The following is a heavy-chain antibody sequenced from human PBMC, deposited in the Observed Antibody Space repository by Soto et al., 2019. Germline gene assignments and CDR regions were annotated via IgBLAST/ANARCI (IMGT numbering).Heavy chain of an antibody. D-gene: IGHD2-15*01. V-gene: IGHV1-3*01. CDR3: ARDHVVPTGLSHYYGMDV. J-gene: IGHJ6*02. CDR2: INAGNGNT. Sequence: GASVKVSCKASGYTFTSYAMHWVRQAPGQRLEWMGWINAGNGNTKYSQKFQGRVTITRDTSASTAYMELSSLRSEDTAVYYCARDHVVPTGLSHYYGMDVWGQGTTVTVSS. CDR1: GYTFTSYA.